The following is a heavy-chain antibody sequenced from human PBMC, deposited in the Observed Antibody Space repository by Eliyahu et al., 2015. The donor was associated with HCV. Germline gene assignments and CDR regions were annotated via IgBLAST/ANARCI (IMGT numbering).Heavy chain of an antibody. D-gene: IGHD3-10*01. CDR1: GYSFXXXY. V-gene: IGHV1-2*02. Sequence: QVQLXQSGPEVKXPGASVKVSCKASGYSFXXXYMHWVRQAPGQGLEWMGWISPDRGGTHLAQKFQGRVTVTRDTSTTTAYIELTRLRSDDTAVYFCARDSGSGTYYNGIDYWGQGTLVTVSS. CDR2: ISPDRGGT. CDR3: ARDSGSGTYYNGIDY. J-gene: IGHJ4*02.